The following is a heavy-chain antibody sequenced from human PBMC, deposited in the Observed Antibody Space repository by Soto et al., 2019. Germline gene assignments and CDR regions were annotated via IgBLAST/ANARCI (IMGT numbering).Heavy chain of an antibody. Sequence: QITLRESGPTLVKPTQTLTLTCTFSGFSLTTNGMGVGWIRQPPGKALEWLALIYWDDDKRTSPSLRSRLTNTKATSKHQVVLTMTNMGPVATATYYCLHRSSGSHFASWGQGTLVTVSS. CDR1: GFSLTTNGMG. CDR2: IYWDDDK. D-gene: IGHD1-26*01. J-gene: IGHJ4*02. V-gene: IGHV2-5*02. CDR3: LHRSSGSHFAS.